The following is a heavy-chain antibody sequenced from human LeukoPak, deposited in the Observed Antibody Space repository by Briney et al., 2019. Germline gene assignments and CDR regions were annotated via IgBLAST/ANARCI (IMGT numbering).Heavy chain of an antibody. D-gene: IGHD2-15*01. CDR3: ARLSICSGGSCHSAYYFDY. V-gene: IGHV1-24*01. CDR2: FDPEDGET. CDR1: GYTLTELS. Sequence: ASVKVSCKVSGYTLTELSMHWVRQAPGKGLERMGGFDPEDGETIYAQKFQGRVTMTEDTSTDTAYMELSSLRSEDTAVYYCARLSICSGGSCHSAYYFDYWGQGTLVTVSS. J-gene: IGHJ4*02.